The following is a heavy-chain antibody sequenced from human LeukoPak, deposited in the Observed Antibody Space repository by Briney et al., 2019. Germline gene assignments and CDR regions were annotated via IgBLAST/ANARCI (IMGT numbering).Heavy chain of an antibody. D-gene: IGHD6-13*01. CDR2: ISAYNGNT. J-gene: IGHJ4*02. CDR3: AKGRTKAAARPDYDY. V-gene: IGHV1-18*01. Sequence: ASVKVSCKASGDTLTRYGISWVRQAPGQGLEWMGWISAYNGNTNYAQKLQGRVTMTTDTSTSTAYMELWSLRSDDTAVYYCAKGRTKAAARPDYDYWGQGTLVTVSS. CDR1: GDTLTRYG.